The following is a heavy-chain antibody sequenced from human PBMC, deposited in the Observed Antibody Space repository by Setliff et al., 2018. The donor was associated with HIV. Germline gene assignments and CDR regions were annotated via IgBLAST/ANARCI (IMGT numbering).Heavy chain of an antibody. Sequence: SETLSLTCTVSGGSISSGVYYWSWIRHHPGKGLEWIGYIHYSGSIYYNPSLKSRVTISVDTSKNQFSLKLSSVTAADTAVYFCARDRGWLADCWGQGTLVTVSS. CDR1: GGSISSGVYY. V-gene: IGHV4-31*03. J-gene: IGHJ4*02. CDR3: ARDRGWLADC. D-gene: IGHD3-10*01. CDR2: IHYSGSI.